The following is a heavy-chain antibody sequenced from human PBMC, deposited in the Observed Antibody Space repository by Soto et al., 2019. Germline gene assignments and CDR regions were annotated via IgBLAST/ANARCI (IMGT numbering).Heavy chain of an antibody. CDR3: AGRHYDILTAYYGMDV. V-gene: IGHV3-74*01. Sequence: GSLRLSCAASGFTFSSFWMHWVRQAPGEGLVWVSRINTDGSYTTYADSVKGRFTISRDNAKNTLFLQMNSLRPEDTAVYYCAGRHYDILTAYYGMDVWGQGTTVTVSS. CDR2: INTDGSYT. CDR1: GFTFSSFW. D-gene: IGHD3-9*01. J-gene: IGHJ6*02.